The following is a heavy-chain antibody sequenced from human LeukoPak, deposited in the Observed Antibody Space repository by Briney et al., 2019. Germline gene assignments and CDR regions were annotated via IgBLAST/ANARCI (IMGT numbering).Heavy chain of an antibody. CDR3: ARNSIVGATLRVSNWFDP. CDR2: IIPIFGIA. J-gene: IGHJ5*02. V-gene: IGHV1-69*04. CDR1: GGTFSSYA. Sequence: SVKVSCKASGGTFSSYAISWVRQAPGQGLEWMGRIIPIFGIANYAQEFQGRVTITAGKSTSTAYMELSSLRSEDTAVYYCARNSIVGATLRVSNWFDPWGQGTLVTVSS. D-gene: IGHD1-26*01.